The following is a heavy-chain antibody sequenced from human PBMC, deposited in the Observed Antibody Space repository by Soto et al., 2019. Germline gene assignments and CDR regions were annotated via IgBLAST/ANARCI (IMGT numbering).Heavy chain of an antibody. V-gene: IGHV1-2*02. CDR3: ARPIEYRSSSGALDYFDY. D-gene: IGHD6-6*01. J-gene: IGHJ4*02. Sequence: QVQLVQSGAEVKKPGASVKVSCKASGYTFTGYYMHWVRQAPGQVLEWMGWINPNSGGTNYAQKFQGRVTMTRDTSISTAYMELSRLRSDDTAVYYCARPIEYRSSSGALDYFDYWGQGTLVTVSS. CDR1: GYTFTGYY. CDR2: INPNSGGT.